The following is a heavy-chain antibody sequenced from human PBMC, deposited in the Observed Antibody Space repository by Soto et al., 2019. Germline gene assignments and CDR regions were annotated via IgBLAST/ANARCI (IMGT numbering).Heavy chain of an antibody. Sequence: EVPLVESGGGLIQPGGSLRLSCAASGFTVSSKYMSWVRQAPGKGLQWVSLIYSGGSTKYADSVKGRFTISRDDSKNTLYLQMNSLRAEDTAVYYCASGAAGATWSFGDWGQGTLVTVSS. V-gene: IGHV3-53*01. J-gene: IGHJ4*02. CDR2: IYSGGST. D-gene: IGHD6-13*01. CDR3: ASGAAGATWSFGD. CDR1: GFTVSSKY.